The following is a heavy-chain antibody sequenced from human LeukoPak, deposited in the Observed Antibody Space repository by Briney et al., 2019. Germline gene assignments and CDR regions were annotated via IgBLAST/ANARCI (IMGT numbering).Heavy chain of an antibody. CDR3: ARTYYYDSNGNDY. CDR1: GFTFSDYY. J-gene: IGHJ4*02. Sequence: GGSLRLSCAASGFTFSDYYMSWIRQAPGKGLEWVTYISSSGSTRYYADSVKGRFTIPRDNAKNSVYLQMNSLRAEDTAVYYCARTYYYDSNGNDYWGQGTLVTVSS. CDR2: ISSSGSTR. V-gene: IGHV3-11*04. D-gene: IGHD3-22*01.